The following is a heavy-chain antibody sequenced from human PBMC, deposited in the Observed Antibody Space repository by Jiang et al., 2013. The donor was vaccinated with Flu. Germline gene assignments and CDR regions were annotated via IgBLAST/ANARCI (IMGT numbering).Heavy chain of an antibody. CDR2: IVPIFGTA. D-gene: IGHD4-23*01. Sequence: WVRQAPGQGLEWMGNIVPIFGTANYAQEFQGRVTITADESTTTAYMELSSLKSEDTAVYYCATERYGDNSLSAFDVWGQGTMVTVSS. CDR3: ATERYGDNSLSAFDV. J-gene: IGHJ3*01. V-gene: IGHV1-69*15.